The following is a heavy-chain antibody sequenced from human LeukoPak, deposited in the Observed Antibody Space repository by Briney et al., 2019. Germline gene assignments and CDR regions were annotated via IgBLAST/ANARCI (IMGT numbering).Heavy chain of an antibody. CDR3: ARGGKATVVRM. J-gene: IGHJ4*02. CDR2: MYSSGST. CDR1: SGSINSYY. V-gene: IGHV4-4*07. D-gene: IGHD4-23*01. Sequence: KASETLSLTCTVSSGSINSYYWRCIPQPAGKGLEWIGRMYSSGSTNYNPCLKSRVSMSVDTSKNQFSLKLTSVTAADSAVYYCARGGKATVVRMWGQGILVTVSS.